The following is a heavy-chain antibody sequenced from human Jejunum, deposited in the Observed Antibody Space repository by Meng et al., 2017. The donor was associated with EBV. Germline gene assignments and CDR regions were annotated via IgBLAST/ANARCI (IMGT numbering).Heavy chain of an antibody. J-gene: IGHJ4*02. CDR1: GFSLRDHH. CDR2: ISHTGTET. V-gene: IGHV3-11*05. CDR3: ARGHLGLDY. Sequence: QAQLMQSVGGFVRPGGELRLSCAVSGFSLRDHHMTWIRQAPGKGLELSSYISHTGTETKYADSLKGRFTISKDNAKNSLYLEMNTLGTDDTAVYYCARGHLGLDYWGQGILVTVYS. D-gene: IGHD3-3*02.